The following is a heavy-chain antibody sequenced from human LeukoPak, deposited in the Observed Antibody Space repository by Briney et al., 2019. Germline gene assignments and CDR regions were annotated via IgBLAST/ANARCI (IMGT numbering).Heavy chain of an antibody. Sequence: SETLSLTCAVSGGSVSSGGYYWSWIRQPPGKGLEWIGYIYYSGSTNYNPSLRSRVTISVDTSKNHFSLRLSSVTAADTAVYYCARARGLLLRNWFDPWGQGTLVTVSS. J-gene: IGHJ5*02. CDR1: GGSVSSGGYY. CDR3: ARARGLLLRNWFDP. D-gene: IGHD3-22*01. CDR2: IYYSGST. V-gene: IGHV4-61*08.